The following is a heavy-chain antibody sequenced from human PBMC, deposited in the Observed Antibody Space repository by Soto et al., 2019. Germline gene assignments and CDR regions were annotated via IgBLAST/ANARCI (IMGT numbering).Heavy chain of an antibody. D-gene: IGHD2-21*02. CDR3: AREIFGYCGGDCYSPYYYGMDV. Sequence: ASVKVSCKASGYTFTGYYMHWVRQAPGQGLEWMGWINPNSGGTNYAQKFQGWVTMTRDTSISTAYMELSRLRSDDTAVYYCAREIFGYCGGDCYSPYYYGMDVWGQGTTVTVSS. CDR1: GYTFTGYY. CDR2: INPNSGGT. V-gene: IGHV1-2*04. J-gene: IGHJ6*02.